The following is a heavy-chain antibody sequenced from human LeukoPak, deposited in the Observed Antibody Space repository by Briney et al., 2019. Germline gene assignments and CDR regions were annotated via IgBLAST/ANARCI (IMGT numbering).Heavy chain of an antibody. D-gene: IGHD6-13*01. CDR3: AREAYSSSWFNWFDP. Sequence: GGSLRLSCAASGFTFSNYAMTWVRQAPGKGLEWLSYISSDSDTIYYVDSVKGRFTISRDNAKNSLYLQMNSLRDEDTAVYYCAREAYSSSWFNWFDPWGQGILVTVSS. V-gene: IGHV3-48*02. CDR1: GFTFSNYA. J-gene: IGHJ5*02. CDR2: ISSDSDTI.